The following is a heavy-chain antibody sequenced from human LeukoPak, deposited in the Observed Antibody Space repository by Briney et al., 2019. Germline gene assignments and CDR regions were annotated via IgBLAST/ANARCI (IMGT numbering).Heavy chain of an antibody. D-gene: IGHD3-10*01. CDR1: GYTFTSYG. J-gene: IGHJ5*01. V-gene: IGHV1-18*01. CDR3: ARVYGSGSYYNYWFDS. Sequence: GASVKVSCKASGYTFTSYGISWVRQAPGQGLEWMGLISAYNGNTNYAQKLQGRVTMTTDTSTSTAYMELRSLRSDDTAVYYCARVYGSGSYYNYWFDSWGQGTLVTVSS. CDR2: ISAYNGNT.